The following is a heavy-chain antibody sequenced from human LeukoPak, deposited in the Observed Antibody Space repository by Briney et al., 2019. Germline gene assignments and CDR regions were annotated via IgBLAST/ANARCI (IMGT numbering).Heavy chain of an antibody. V-gene: IGHV3-30*18. D-gene: IGHD5-12*01. CDR3: AKGVYIGWIGLWGAFDF. Sequence: GGPLRLSCAASGFTFSSLGMHWVRQAPGKGRERVAVILYEGRNKYYADSVKGRFTISRDNSTNTLYLQMNSLRAEDTAVYYCAKGVYIGWIGLWGAFDFWGQGTMVTVSS. J-gene: IGHJ3*01. CDR1: GFTFSSLG. CDR2: ILYEGRNK.